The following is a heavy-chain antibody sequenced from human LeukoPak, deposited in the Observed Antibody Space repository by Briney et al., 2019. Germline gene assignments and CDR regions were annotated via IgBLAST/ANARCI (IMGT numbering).Heavy chain of an antibody. CDR3: AKGGEATVTPYSDYGMDV. CDR2: IKQDGSEK. J-gene: IGHJ6*02. Sequence: GGSLRLSCATSGFTFSSYWMSWVRQAPGKGLEWVANIKQDGSEKYYVDSVKGRFTISRHNAKNSLYLQMNSLRAEDTAVYYCAKGGEATVTPYSDYGMDVWGQGTTVTVSS. CDR1: GFTFSSYW. D-gene: IGHD4-17*01. V-gene: IGHV3-7*01.